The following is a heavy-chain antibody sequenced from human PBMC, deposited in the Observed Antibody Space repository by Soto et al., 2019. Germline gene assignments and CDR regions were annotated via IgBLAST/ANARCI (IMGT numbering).Heavy chain of an antibody. D-gene: IGHD1-1*01. CDR3: ARDNSGTYFDY. CDR1: GGSVSSGSYY. V-gene: IGHV4-61*01. CDR2: IYYSGST. Sequence: PSETLSLTCTVSGGSVSSGSYYWSWIRQPPGKGLEWIGYIYYSGSTNYNPSLKSRVTISVDTSKNQFSLKLSSVTAADTAVYYCARDNSGTYFDYWGPGNPGHRLL. J-gene: IGHJ4*02.